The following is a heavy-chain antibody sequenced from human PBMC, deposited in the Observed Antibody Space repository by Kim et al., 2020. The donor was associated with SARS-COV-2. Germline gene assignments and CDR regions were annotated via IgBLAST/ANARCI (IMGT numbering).Heavy chain of an antibody. J-gene: IGHJ4*02. Sequence: SVKVSCKASGGTFSSYAIIWVRQAPGQGLEWMGGIIPIFGTANYAQKFQGRVTITADESTSTAYMELGSLSSEDTAVYYCAGRTGGMHDYWGQGTLLTVSS. D-gene: IGHD7-27*01. CDR2: IIPIFGTA. CDR3: AGRTGGMHDY. CDR1: GGTFSSYA. V-gene: IGHV1-69*13.